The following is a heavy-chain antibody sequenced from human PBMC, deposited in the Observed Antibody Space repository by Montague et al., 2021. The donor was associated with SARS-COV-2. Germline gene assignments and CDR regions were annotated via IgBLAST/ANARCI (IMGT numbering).Heavy chain of an antibody. CDR1: AGSISSSNS. V-gene: IGHV4-4*02. J-gene: IGHJ6*02. CDR3: ARIPFGYYGMDV. CDR2: IYHSGGT. Sequence: SETLSLTCAVSAGSISSSNSWSWVRQPPGKRLEWIAGIYHSGGTNYNQSLKSRVTISVDKSKNQFSLKLSAVTAADTAVYYCARIPFGYYGMDVWGQGTTVTVSS. D-gene: IGHD3-16*01.